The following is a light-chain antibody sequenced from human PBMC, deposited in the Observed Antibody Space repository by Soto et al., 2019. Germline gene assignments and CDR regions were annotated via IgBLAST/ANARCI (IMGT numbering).Light chain of an antibody. J-gene: IGKJ5*01. V-gene: IGKV3D-15*01. Sequence: EIVMTQSPATLSVSPGEGATLSCRASESIANNLAWYQQRPGQAPRLLIYGASTRATGIPARFSGSGSGTEFTLTISSLQSEDFAVYYCQQYNSWPPITFGQGTRLEIK. CDR3: QQYNSWPPIT. CDR1: ESIANN. CDR2: GAS.